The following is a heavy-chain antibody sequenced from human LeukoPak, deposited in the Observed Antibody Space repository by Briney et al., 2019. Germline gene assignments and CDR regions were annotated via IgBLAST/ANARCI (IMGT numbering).Heavy chain of an antibody. CDR3: ARDRPVVDILSI. CDR1: GGTFSSYT. CDR2: IIPILGIA. V-gene: IGHV1-69*04. J-gene: IGHJ4*02. D-gene: IGHD3-9*01. Sequence: ASVKVSCKASGGTFSSYTISWVRQAPRQGLEWMGRIIPILGIANYAQKFQGRVTITADKSTSTAYMELSSLRSEDTAVYYCARDRPVVDILSIWGQGTLVTVSS.